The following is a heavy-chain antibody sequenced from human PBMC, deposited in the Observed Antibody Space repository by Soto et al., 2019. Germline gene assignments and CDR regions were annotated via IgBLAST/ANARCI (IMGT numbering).Heavy chain of an antibody. Sequence: EVQLVEAGGGLVQPGGSLRLSCAASGFTFSTSWIHWVRQAPGKGRVWVLRINGDGGTINYADSVKGRFSISRDNAKNTVYLQMNRLSADDTAVYYCTRGGNYYFDYWGQGTLVTVSS. J-gene: IGHJ4*02. CDR3: TRGGNYYFDY. V-gene: IGHV3-74*01. D-gene: IGHD1-7*01. CDR1: GFTFSTSW. CDR2: INGDGGTI.